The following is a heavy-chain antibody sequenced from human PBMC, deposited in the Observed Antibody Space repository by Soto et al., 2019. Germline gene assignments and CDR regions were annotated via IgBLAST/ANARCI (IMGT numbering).Heavy chain of an antibody. CDR3: AKIGGLERPFLPFDI. Sequence: EVQLLESGGGLVQPGGSLRPPWAASDLTFGAYPWGWVRQAPGKGLEWVSVISGSGGSTYYADSVKGRFTISRDNSKNTLYLQMNSLRAEDTAVYYCAKIGGLERPFLPFDIWGQGTMVTVSS. J-gene: IGHJ3*02. CDR2: ISGSGGST. CDR1: DLTFGAYP. V-gene: IGHV3-23*01. D-gene: IGHD1-1*01.